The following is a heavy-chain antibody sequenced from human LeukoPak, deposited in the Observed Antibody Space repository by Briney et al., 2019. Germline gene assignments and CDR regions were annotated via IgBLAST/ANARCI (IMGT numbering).Heavy chain of an antibody. J-gene: IGHJ4*02. CDR3: ARVPSGDYFWNFDY. D-gene: IGHD4-17*01. CDR2: MNPNSGNT. V-gene: IGHV1-8*01. CDR1: GYTFTSYD. Sequence: ASVKVSCKASGYTFTSYDINWVRQATGQGLEWMGWMNPNSGNTGYAQKFQGRVTMTRNTSISTAYMELSSLRSEDTAVYYCARVPSGDYFWNFDYWGQGTLVTVSS.